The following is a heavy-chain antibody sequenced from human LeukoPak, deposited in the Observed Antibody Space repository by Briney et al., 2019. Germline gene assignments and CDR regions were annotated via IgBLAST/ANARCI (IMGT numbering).Heavy chain of an antibody. CDR1: GYSFTSFW. D-gene: IGHD3-22*01. Sequence: GESLKISCKGSGYSFTSFWVGWVRQMPGKGLEWMGIIYPGDSHTKYSPSFQGQVTISADKSISTAYLQWSSLKASDTAMYYCATRGYDSSGSYSVPFDYWGQGTLVTVSS. J-gene: IGHJ4*02. V-gene: IGHV5-51*01. CDR3: ATRGYDSSGSYSVPFDY. CDR2: IYPGDSHT.